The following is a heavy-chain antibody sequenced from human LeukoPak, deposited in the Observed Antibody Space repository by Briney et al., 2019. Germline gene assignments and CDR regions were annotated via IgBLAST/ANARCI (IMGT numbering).Heavy chain of an antibody. D-gene: IGHD1-14*01. V-gene: IGHV3-21*01. CDR3: ARPPEAEDAFDI. CDR2: ISSSSSYI. Sequence: GGSLRLSCAASGFTFDDYGMSWVRQAPGKGLEWVSSISSSSSYIYYADSVKGRFTISRDNAKNPLYLQMNSLRAEDTAVYYCARPPEAEDAFDIWGQGTMVTVSS. CDR1: GFTFDDYG. J-gene: IGHJ3*02.